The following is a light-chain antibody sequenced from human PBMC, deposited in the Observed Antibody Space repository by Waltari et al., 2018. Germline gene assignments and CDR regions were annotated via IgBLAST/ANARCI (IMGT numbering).Light chain of an antibody. V-gene: IGLV3-21*02. J-gene: IGLJ2*01. Sequence: SYILTQVPSVSVAPGQTARISCGGTNIGTKSVHLYQRKPGQAPVLVVYDYRDRPSGIPERFSGSNSGNTATLIISRAEAGDEADYYCQVWDNGSDPLPVFGGGTTLTVL. CDR2: DYR. CDR1: NIGTKS. CDR3: QVWDNGSDPLPV.